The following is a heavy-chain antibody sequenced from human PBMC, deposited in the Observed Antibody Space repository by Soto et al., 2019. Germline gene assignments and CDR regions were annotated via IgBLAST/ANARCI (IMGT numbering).Heavy chain of an antibody. V-gene: IGHV3-64D*06. CDR3: VNMMIARGGFDF. D-gene: IGHD2-21*01. Sequence: GGSLRLSCSASGFAFSSYAMHWVSQTPGKGLEYVSAISPRGGSTYYADSVKGRFTISRDDSKNTVYLQMSSLRPDDTAVYYCVNMMIARGGFDFWGQGTQVTVSS. CDR2: ISPRGGST. CDR1: GFAFSSYA. J-gene: IGHJ4*02.